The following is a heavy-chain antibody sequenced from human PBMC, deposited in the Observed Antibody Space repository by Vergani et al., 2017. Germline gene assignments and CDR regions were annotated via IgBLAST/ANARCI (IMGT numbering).Heavy chain of an antibody. D-gene: IGHD1-1*01. V-gene: IGHV3-30*02. CDR3: AKVSLEIFDY. CDR1: GFTFSSYG. CDR2: IRYDGSNK. J-gene: IGHJ4*02. Sequence: QVQLVESGGGVVQPGGSLRLSCAASGFTFSSYGMHWVRQAPGKGLEWVAFIRYDGSNKYYADSVKGRFTISRDNSKNTLYLQMNSLRDEDTAVYYCAKVSLEIFDYWGQGTLVTVSS.